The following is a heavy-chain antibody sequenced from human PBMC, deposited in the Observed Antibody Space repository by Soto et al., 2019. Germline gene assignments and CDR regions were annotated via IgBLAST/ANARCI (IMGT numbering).Heavy chain of an antibody. CDR1: GGSISRSSYY. J-gene: IGHJ6*02. D-gene: IGHD3-10*01. CDR2: IYYSGST. CDR3: ARQPATTYGSAGPPDV. Sequence: QLQLQESSAGLVKPSETLSLTCTVSGGSISRSSYYWGWIRQPPGKGLEWIGSIYYSGSTYYNPSLKSRVTISVDTSKNQFSLKLSSVTAADTAVYYCARQPATTYGSAGPPDVWGQGTTVTVSS. V-gene: IGHV4-39*01.